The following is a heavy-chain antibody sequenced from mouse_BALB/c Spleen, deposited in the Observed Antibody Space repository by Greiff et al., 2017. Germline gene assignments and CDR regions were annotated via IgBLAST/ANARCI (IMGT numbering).Heavy chain of an antibody. CDR1: GFSLTSYG. V-gene: IGHV2-2*02. J-gene: IGHJ3*01. D-gene: IGHD2-4*01. CDR2: IWRGGST. CDR3: ARNWDYEAWFAY. Sequence: VQLQQSGPGLVQPSQSLSITCTVSGFSLTSYGVHWVRQSPGKGLEWLGVIWRGGSTDYNAAFISRLSISKDNSKSQVFFKMNSLQANDTAIYYCARNWDYEAWFAYWGQGTLVTVSA.